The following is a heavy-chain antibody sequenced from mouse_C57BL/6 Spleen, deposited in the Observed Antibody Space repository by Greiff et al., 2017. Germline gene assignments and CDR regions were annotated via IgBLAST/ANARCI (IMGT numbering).Heavy chain of an antibody. CDR3: ARSLGQGRYFDV. CDR2: INPGSGGT. D-gene: IGHD4-1*01. V-gene: IGHV1-54*01. J-gene: IGHJ1*03. CDR1: GYAFTNYL. Sequence: VQLQQSGAELVRPGTSVKVSCKASGYAFTNYLIEWVKQRPGQGLEWIGVINPGSGGTNYNEKFKGKATLTADKSSSTAYMQLSSLTSEDSAVYFCARSLGQGRYFDVWGTGTTVTVSS.